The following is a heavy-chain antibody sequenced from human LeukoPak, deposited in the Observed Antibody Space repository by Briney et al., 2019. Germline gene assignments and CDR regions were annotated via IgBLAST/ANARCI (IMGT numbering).Heavy chain of an antibody. CDR2: ISAYNGNT. D-gene: IGHD6-13*01. V-gene: IGHV1-18*01. CDR1: GYTFTSYG. J-gene: IGHJ4*02. CDR3: ARDHMSSSCSDY. Sequence: ASVEVSCKASGYTFTSYGISWVRQAPGQGLEWMGWISAYNGNTNYAQKLQGRVTMTTGTSTSTAYMELRSLRSDDTAVYYCARDHMSSSCSDYWGQGTLVTVSS.